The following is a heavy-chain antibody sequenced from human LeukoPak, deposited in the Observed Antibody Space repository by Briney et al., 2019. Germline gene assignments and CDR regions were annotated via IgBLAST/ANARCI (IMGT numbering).Heavy chain of an antibody. V-gene: IGHV4-39*01. CDR3: ARHLAAAGPSYFDS. D-gene: IGHD6-13*01. Sequence: KPSETLSLTCTVSGGSISSSGYYWGWIRQPPGKGLEWIGTVYYAGSTYYNPSLKSRVTISVDTSKNQFSLKVSSVTAADTAVYYCARHLAAAGPSYFDSWGQGTLVTVSS. J-gene: IGHJ4*02. CDR1: GGSISSSGYY. CDR2: VYYAGST.